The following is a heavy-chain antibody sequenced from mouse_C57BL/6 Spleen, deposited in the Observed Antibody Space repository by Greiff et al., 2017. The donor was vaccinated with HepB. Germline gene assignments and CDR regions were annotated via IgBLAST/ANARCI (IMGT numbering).Heavy chain of an antibody. D-gene: IGHD2-4*01. CDR2: ISSGGSYT. V-gene: IGHV5-6*01. CDR1: GFTFSSYG. Sequence: EVQRVESGGDLVKPGGSLKLSCAASGFTFSSYGMSWVRQTPDKRLEWVATISSGGSYTYYPDSVKGRFTISRDNAKNTLYLQMSSLKSEDTAMYYCARHTMITTFAYWGKGTLVTVSA. J-gene: IGHJ3*01. CDR3: ARHTMITTFAY.